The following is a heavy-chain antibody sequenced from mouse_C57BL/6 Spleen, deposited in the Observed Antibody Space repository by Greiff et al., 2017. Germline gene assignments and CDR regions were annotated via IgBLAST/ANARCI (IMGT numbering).Heavy chain of an antibody. CDR2: IDPNSGGT. CDR3: ARRGYDYDEDFAY. J-gene: IGHJ3*01. V-gene: IGHV1-72*01. CDR1: GYTFTSYW. Sequence: VQLQQPGAELVKPGASVKLSCKASGYTFTSYWMHWVKQRPGRGLEWIGRIDPNSGGTKYNEKFKSKATLTVDKPSSTAYMQLSSLTSEDSAVYYCARRGYDYDEDFAYWGQGTLVTVSA. D-gene: IGHD2-4*01.